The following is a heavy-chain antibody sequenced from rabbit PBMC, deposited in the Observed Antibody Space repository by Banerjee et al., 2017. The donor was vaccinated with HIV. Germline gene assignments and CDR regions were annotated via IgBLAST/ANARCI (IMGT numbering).Heavy chain of an antibody. CDR2: INTGSSGST. CDR1: GFSFSSSYW. J-gene: IGHJ4*01. Sequence: EESGGGLVQPEGSLTLTCTASGFSFSSSYWICWVRQAPGKGLEWIGYINTGSSGSTYYASWAKGRFTISKTSSTTVTLQMTSLTAADTATYFCASYYSDGYAGDAYATGGYYFNLWGQGTLVTVS. CDR3: ASYYSDGYAGDAYATGGYYFNL. D-gene: IGHD6-1*01. V-gene: IGHV1S45*01.